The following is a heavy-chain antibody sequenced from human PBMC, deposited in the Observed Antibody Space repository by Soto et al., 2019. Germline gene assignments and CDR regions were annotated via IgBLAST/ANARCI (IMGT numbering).Heavy chain of an antibody. D-gene: IGHD6-19*01. J-gene: IGHJ4*02. CDR1: GFTFSNYD. CDR2: ISTSSRSI. V-gene: IGHV3-48*02. CDR3: AKDVDHSSGWPFGY. Sequence: EVQLVESGGGLVQPGGSLRLSCAASGFTFSNYDMNWVRQAPGKGLEWVSYISTSSRSIHYADSVKGRFTISRDNAKNSLYLQINSLRDEDTAVYYCAKDVDHSSGWPFGYWGQGTLVTVSA.